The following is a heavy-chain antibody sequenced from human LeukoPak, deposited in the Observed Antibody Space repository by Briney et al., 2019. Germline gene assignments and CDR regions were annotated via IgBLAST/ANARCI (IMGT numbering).Heavy chain of an antibody. D-gene: IGHD2-15*01. Sequence: PGGSLRLSCAASGFTFSNYAMSWVRQAPGKGLEWVSAISDSGGATNCADSVKGRFTISRDNSKNTRYLQMNSLRAEDTAVYYCANRSCRGGSCNFDYWGLGPLVTVSS. CDR3: ANRSCRGGSCNFDY. J-gene: IGHJ4*02. CDR1: GFTFSNYA. V-gene: IGHV3-23*01. CDR2: ISDSGGAT.